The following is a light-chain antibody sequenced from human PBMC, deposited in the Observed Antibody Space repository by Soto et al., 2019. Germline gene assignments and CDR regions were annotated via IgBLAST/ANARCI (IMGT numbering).Light chain of an antibody. Sequence: DIQMTQSPSSLSASVGDRATITCRASQSISTYLNWYQQKPRKAPKLLIYAASSLQSGVPSRFSGSGSGTDFTLTISSLQPEDFATYYCQQSYSYPLTFGGGTKVDIK. CDR3: QQSYSYPLT. J-gene: IGKJ4*01. V-gene: IGKV1-39*01. CDR1: QSISTY. CDR2: AAS.